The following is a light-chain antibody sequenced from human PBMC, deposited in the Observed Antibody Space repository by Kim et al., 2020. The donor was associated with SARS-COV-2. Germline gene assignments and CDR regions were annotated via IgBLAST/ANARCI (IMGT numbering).Light chain of an antibody. CDR2: QDS. J-gene: IGLJ1*01. CDR1: KLGDKY. Sequence: SYELTQPPSVSVSPGQTVSITCSGDKLGDKYACWYQQKPGQSPVLVIYQDSKRPSGIPERFSGSNSGNTATLTISGTQAMDEADYYCQAWDSSTASYVFG. V-gene: IGLV3-1*01. CDR3: QAWDSSTASYV.